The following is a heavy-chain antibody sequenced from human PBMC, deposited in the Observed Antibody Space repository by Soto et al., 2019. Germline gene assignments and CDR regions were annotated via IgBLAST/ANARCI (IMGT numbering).Heavy chain of an antibody. CDR1: GFTFSTYA. V-gene: IGHV3-23*01. Sequence: PGGSLRLSCVASGFTFSTYAMSWVRQAPGKGLEWVSALSPSGGETYYADSVKGRFTISRDNSMNALYLQMNNLRVEDTAVYYCAHPRGYGVFDAYDIWGQGTMVTVSS. CDR3: AHPRGYGVFDAYDI. CDR2: LSPSGGET. J-gene: IGHJ3*02. D-gene: IGHD4-17*01.